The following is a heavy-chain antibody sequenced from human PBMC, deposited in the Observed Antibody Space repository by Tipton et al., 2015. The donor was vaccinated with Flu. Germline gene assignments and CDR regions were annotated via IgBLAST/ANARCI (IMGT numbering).Heavy chain of an antibody. V-gene: IGHV4-31*03. Sequence: TLSLTCTASGGSISSGGYYWSWIRQHPGKGLEWIGYIYYSGSTHYNPSLKSRVTISVDTSKNQFALKLSSVTAADTAVYYCARGPEQWLVNPHYFDYWGQGTLVTVSS. J-gene: IGHJ4*02. CDR3: ARGPEQWLVNPHYFDY. D-gene: IGHD6-19*01. CDR1: GGSISSGGYY. CDR2: IYYSGST.